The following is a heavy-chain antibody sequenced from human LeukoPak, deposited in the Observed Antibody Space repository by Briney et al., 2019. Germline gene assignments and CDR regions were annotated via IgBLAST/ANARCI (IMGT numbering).Heavy chain of an antibody. V-gene: IGHV3-53*01. CDR1: GFTVSSNY. CDR3: ARALGEYYYDSSGYYLVY. Sequence: GGSLRLSCAASGFTVSSNYMSWVRQAPGKGLEWVSVIYSGGSTYYADSVKGRFTISRDNSKNTLYLQMNSLRAEDTAVYYCARALGEYYYDSSGYYLVYWDQGTLVTVSS. J-gene: IGHJ4*02. CDR2: IYSGGST. D-gene: IGHD3-22*01.